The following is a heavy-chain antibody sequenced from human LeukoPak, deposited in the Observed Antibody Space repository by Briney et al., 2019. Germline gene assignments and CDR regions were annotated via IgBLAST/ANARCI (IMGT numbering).Heavy chain of an antibody. CDR2: INPNSGGT. J-gene: IGHJ4*02. Sequence: GASVKVSYKASGYTFTGYYMHWVRQAPGQGLEWMGWINPNSGGTNYAQKFQGWVTMTRDTSISTAYMELSRLRSDDTAVYYCARAERGYPPSFDYWGQGTLVTVSS. CDR3: ARAERGYPPSFDY. CDR1: GYTFTGYY. V-gene: IGHV1-2*04. D-gene: IGHD3-22*01.